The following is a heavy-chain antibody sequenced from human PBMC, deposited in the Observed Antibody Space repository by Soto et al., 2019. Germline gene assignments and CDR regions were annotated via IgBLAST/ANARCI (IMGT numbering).Heavy chain of an antibody. CDR1: GFTFSSYA. CDR3: AKIPSFHSSSSRWLDP. V-gene: IGHV3-23*01. J-gene: IGHJ5*02. Sequence: EVQLLESGGGLVQPGGSLRLSCAASGFTFSSYAMSWVRQAPGKGLEWVSAISGSGGSTYYADSVKGRFTISRDNSKNTLYLQMNSLRAEDTAVYYCAKIPSFHSSSSRWLDPWGQGTLVTVSS. D-gene: IGHD6-6*01. CDR2: ISGSGGST.